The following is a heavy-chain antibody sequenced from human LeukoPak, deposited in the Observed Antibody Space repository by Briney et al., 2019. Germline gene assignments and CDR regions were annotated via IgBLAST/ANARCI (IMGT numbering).Heavy chain of an antibody. CDR2: ISSSSSYI. CDR3: ATLAAYYDILTGYDPFDY. J-gene: IGHJ4*02. Sequence: KTGGSLRLSCAASGFTFSSYSMNWVRQAPGKGLEWVSSISSSSSYIYYADSVKGRFTISRDNAKNSLYLQMNSLRAEDTAVYYCATLAAYYDILTGYDPFDYWGQGTLVTVSS. V-gene: IGHV3-21*01. D-gene: IGHD3-9*01. CDR1: GFTFSSYS.